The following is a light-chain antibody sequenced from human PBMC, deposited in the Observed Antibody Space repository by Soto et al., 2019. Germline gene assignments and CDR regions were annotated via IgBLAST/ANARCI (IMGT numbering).Light chain of an antibody. CDR2: EVS. CDR3: SSYAGINNLI. Sequence: QSALTQPPSASGSPGQSVTISCTGTSYDIGNYNYVSWYQQHPGKAPKLIIFEVSERPSGVPDRFSGSKSGNTASLTVSGLQAEDEADYYCSSYAGINNLIFGGGTKVTVL. V-gene: IGLV2-8*01. CDR1: SYDIGNYNY. J-gene: IGLJ2*01.